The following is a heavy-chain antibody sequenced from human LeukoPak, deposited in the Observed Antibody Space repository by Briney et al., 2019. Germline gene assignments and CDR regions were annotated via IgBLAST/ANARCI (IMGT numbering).Heavy chain of an antibody. CDR2: IKSDNTI. Sequence: GGSLRLSCAASGFTFSKHEMNWVRQAPGKGLGWDSYIKSDNTIFYTDSVEGRFTISRDNAENSLFLQMNGLRVEDTATYYCVRGGYCTTTICYALNAYDIWGQGTVVTVSS. D-gene: IGHD2-2*01. J-gene: IGHJ3*02. V-gene: IGHV3-48*03. CDR1: GFTFSKHE. CDR3: VRGGYCTTTICYALNAYDI.